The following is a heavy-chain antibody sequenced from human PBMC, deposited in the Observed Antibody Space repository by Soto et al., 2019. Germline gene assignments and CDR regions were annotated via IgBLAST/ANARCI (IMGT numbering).Heavy chain of an antibody. Sequence: SETLSLTCTVSGGSLSSYSWSWIRQPPGKGLEWIGYIYYSGSTNYNPSLKSRVNISVDTSKNQFSLKLSSVTAADTAVYYCARTDYGDYGTIFDYWGQGTLVTVSS. V-gene: IGHV4-59*01. J-gene: IGHJ4*02. CDR1: GGSLSSYS. D-gene: IGHD4-17*01. CDR3: ARTDYGDYGTIFDY. CDR2: IYYSGST.